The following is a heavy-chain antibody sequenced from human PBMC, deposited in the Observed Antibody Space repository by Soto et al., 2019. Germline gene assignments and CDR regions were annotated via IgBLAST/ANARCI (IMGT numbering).Heavy chain of an antibody. CDR2: IKQDGSEK. J-gene: IGHJ6*02. Sequence: GGSLRLSCAASGFTFSSYWMSWVRQAPGKGLEWVANIKQDGSEKYYVDSVKGRFTISRDNAKNSLYLQMNSLRAEDTAVYYCARGMLELPNYYYYGMDVWGQGTTVTVSS. CDR1: GFTFSSYW. D-gene: IGHD1-7*01. CDR3: ARGMLELPNYYYYGMDV. V-gene: IGHV3-7*03.